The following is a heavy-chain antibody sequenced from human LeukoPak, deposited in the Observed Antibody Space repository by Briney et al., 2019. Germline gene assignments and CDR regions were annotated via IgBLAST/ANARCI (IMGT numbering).Heavy chain of an antibody. CDR3: ARQYCGGDCYNP. V-gene: IGHV1-2*02. D-gene: IGHD2-21*02. Sequence: ASVQFSCHASGYTFTTYYMHWVRQAPGQGLQWMGWINPSTGGTKYAENFQGRVTMTRDTSITTAYMELSRLTSDDTGVYYCARQYCGGDCYNPWGQGTLVIVAS. CDR1: GYTFTTYY. J-gene: IGHJ5*02. CDR2: INPSTGGT.